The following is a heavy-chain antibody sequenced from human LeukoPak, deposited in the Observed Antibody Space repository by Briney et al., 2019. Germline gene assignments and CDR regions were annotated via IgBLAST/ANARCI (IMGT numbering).Heavy chain of an antibody. D-gene: IGHD6-19*01. CDR2: ISYDGSNE. Sequence: GGSLRLSCAASGFTFSSYAMHWVRQAPGKGLEWVAVISYDGSNEYYADSVKGRFTISRDNSKNTLYLQMNSLRAEDTAVYYCARDKDSSGWLDYWGQGTLVTVSS. CDR1: GFTFSSYA. V-gene: IGHV3-30*04. J-gene: IGHJ4*02. CDR3: ARDKDSSGWLDY.